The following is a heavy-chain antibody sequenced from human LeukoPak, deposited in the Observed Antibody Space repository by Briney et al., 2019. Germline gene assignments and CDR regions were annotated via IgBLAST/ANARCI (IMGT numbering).Heavy chain of an antibody. V-gene: IGHV3-30*18. Sequence: GGSLRLSCAASGFTFSTYATHWVRQAPGKGLEWVAVISNDATKKYYADSVKGRSTISRDNSESTLYLQMNSLRAEDTAVYYCAKDMNTVTTTFDYWGQGTLVTVPS. CDR1: GFTFSTYA. D-gene: IGHD4-17*01. J-gene: IGHJ4*02. CDR3: AKDMNTVTTTFDY. CDR2: ISNDATKK.